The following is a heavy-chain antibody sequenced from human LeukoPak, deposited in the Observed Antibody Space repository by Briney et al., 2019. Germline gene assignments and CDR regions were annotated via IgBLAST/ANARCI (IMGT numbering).Heavy chain of an antibody. J-gene: IGHJ4*02. CDR2: ISYDGSNK. Sequence: GGSLRLSCAASGFTFSSYAMHWVRQAPGKGLEWVAVISYDGSNKYYADSVKGRFTISRDNARNSLYLQMNSLRAEDTALYYCARDPTGILDFDYWGQGTLVTVS. V-gene: IGHV3-30-3*01. D-gene: IGHD5-18*01. CDR1: GFTFSSYA. CDR3: ARDPTGILDFDY.